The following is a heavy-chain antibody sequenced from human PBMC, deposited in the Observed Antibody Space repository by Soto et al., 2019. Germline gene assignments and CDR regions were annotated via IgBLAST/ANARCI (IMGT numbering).Heavy chain of an antibody. J-gene: IGHJ5*02. V-gene: IGHV4-59*01. Sequence: SETLSLTCTVSGGSISTYYWGWIRQPPGKGLEWIGYIYYTGGINYNPSLKSRVTISADTSKNYFSLQLESVTAADTAVYYCARGPDSSAYAWSYNWFDPWGRGALVTVSS. CDR2: IYYTGGI. CDR1: GGSISTYY. D-gene: IGHD3-22*01. CDR3: ARGPDSSAYAWSYNWFDP.